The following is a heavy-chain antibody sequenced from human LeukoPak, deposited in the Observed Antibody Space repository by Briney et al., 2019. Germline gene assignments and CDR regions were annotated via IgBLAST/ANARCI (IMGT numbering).Heavy chain of an antibody. D-gene: IGHD3-3*01. J-gene: IGHJ3*02. CDR3: ARVLRFLEWEPDAFDI. Sequence: SETPSLTCTVSGGSISSYYWSWIRQPPGKGLEWIGYIYYSGSTNYNPSLKSRVTISVDTSKNQFSLKLSSVTAADTAVYYCARVLRFLEWEPDAFDIWGQGTMVTVSS. CDR2: IYYSGST. V-gene: IGHV4-59*01. CDR1: GGSISSYY.